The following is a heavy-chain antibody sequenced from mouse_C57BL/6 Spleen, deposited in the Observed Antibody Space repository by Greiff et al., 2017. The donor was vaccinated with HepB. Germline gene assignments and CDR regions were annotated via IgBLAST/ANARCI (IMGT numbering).Heavy chain of an antibody. CDR3: ARPLIYDGYYAWFAY. D-gene: IGHD2-3*01. V-gene: IGHV1-4*01. CDR2: INPSSGYT. Sequence: QVHVKQSGAELARPGASVKMSCKASGYTFTSYTMHWVKQRPGQGLEWIGYINPSSGYTKYNQKFKDKATLTADKSSSTAYMQLSSLTSEDSAVYYCARPLIYDGYYAWFAYWGQGTLVTVSA. CDR1: GYTFTSYT. J-gene: IGHJ3*01.